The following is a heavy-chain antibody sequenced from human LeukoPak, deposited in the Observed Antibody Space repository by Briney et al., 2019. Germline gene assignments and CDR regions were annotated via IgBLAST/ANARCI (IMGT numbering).Heavy chain of an antibody. V-gene: IGHV3-48*03. CDR2: ISSSGSTI. J-gene: IGHJ4*02. D-gene: IGHD3-22*01. CDR3: ARDHYYDSSGYYY. Sequence: PGGSLRLSCAASRFTFSSYEMNWVRQAPGKGLEWVSYISSSGSTIYYADSVKGRFTISRDNAKNSLYLQMNSLRAEDTAVYYCARDHYYDSSGYYYWGQGTLVTVPS. CDR1: RFTFSSYE.